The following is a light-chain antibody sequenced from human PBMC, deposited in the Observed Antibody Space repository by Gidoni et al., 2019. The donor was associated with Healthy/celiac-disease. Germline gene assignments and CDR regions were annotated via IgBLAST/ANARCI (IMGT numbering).Light chain of an antibody. J-gene: IGKJ4*01. CDR1: QGISNS. V-gene: IGKV1-NL1*01. Sequence: DIQMTQSPSSLSASVGDRVTITFRASQGISNSLAWYQQKPGKAPKLLLYDASRLESGVPSRFSGSGSGTDYTINISSLQPEDFATYYCQQYYSTPLTFGGGTKVEIK. CDR2: DAS. CDR3: QQYYSTPLT.